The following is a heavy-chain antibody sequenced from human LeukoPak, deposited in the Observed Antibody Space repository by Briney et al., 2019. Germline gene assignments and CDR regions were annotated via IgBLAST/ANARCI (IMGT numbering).Heavy chain of an antibody. CDR2: ISGSGGST. D-gene: IGHD3-22*01. CDR3: AKGAYYDSSGSFDY. Sequence: GGSLRLFCAASGFTFSSYAMSWVRQAPGKGLEWVSAISGSGGSTYYADSVKGRFNISGDNSKNTLYLQMNSLRAEDTAVYYCAKGAYYDSSGSFDYWGQGTLVTVSS. CDR1: GFTFSSYA. J-gene: IGHJ4*02. V-gene: IGHV3-23*01.